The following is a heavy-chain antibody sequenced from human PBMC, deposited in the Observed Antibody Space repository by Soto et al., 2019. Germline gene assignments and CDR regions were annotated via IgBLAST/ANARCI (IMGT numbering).Heavy chain of an antibody. D-gene: IGHD2-15*01. CDR1: GYTFTGYY. CDR3: ARVHTYYYYSGSFDF. V-gene: IGHV1-2*02. Sequence: QVQLVQSGAELKKPGASVKVSCKASGYTFTGYYLHWLRQAPGQGLEWMGWINPNNGDTNYAQNFQGRVTMTRDTSISTAYMELSGLRSDDTAVYYCARVHTYYYYSGSFDFWGQGTLVTVSS. CDR2: INPNNGDT. J-gene: IGHJ4*02.